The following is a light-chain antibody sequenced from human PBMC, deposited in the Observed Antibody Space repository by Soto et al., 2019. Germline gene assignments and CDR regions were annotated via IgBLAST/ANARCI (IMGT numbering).Light chain of an antibody. Sequence: QSVLTQPPSVSGAPGQRVTISCTGSSSNIGAGYDVHWYQQLPGTAPKLLIYGNSSRPSGVPDRFSGSKSGTSASLAITGLQAEDEADYYCQSYDSSLSGFVFRTGTKLTVL. CDR2: GNS. CDR1: SSNIGAGYD. V-gene: IGLV1-40*01. J-gene: IGLJ1*01. CDR3: QSYDSSLSGFV.